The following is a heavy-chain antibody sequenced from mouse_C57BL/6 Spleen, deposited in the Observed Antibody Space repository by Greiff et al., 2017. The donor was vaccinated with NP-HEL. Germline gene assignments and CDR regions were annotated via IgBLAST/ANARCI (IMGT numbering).Heavy chain of an antibody. CDR1: GYAFSSYW. D-gene: IGHD2-9*01. V-gene: IGHV1-80*01. Sequence: VQLQQSGAELVKPGASVKISCKASGYAFSSYWMNWVKQRPGKGLEWIGQIYPGDGDTNYNGKFKGKATLTADKSSSTAYMQLSSLTSEDSAVYFCARSYYGYDGGYFDYWGQGTTLTVSS. J-gene: IGHJ2*01. CDR2: IYPGDGDT. CDR3: ARSYYGYDGGYFDY.